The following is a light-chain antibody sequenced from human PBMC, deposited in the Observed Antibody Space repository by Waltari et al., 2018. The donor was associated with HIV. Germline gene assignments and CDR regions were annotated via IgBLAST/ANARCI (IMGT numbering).Light chain of an antibody. CDR2: DNN. V-gene: IGLV1-51*01. CDR3: SAWDSSLTAWV. CDR1: SSNIGKNS. J-gene: IGLJ3*02. Sequence: QHVWTQPPSAPAAAAQKGTVTCSAASSNIGKNSAYWYQLFPRAAPKLPLTDNNKRPSGIPGRFSCSKSGTSATLGIIGLQTGDEADYYCSAWDSSLTAWVFGGGTKLTVL.